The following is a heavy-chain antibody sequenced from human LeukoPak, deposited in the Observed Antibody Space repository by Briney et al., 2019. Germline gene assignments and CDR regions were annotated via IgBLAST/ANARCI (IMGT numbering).Heavy chain of an antibody. J-gene: IGHJ6*04. CDR1: GFTFSNAW. Sequence: GGSLRLSCAAPGFTFSNAWMSWVRQAPGKGLEWVGRIKSKTDGGTTDYAAPVKGRFTISRDDSKNTLYLQMNSLRAEDTAVYYCARDRQLDYYYYGMDVWGKGTTVTASS. V-gene: IGHV3-15*01. CDR2: IKSKTDGGTT. D-gene: IGHD1-1*01. CDR3: ARDRQLDYYYYGMDV.